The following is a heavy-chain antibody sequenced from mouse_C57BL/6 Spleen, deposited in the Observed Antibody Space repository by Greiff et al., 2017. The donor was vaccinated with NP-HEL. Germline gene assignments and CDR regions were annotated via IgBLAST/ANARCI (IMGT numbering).Heavy chain of an antibody. D-gene: IGHD1-1*01. J-gene: IGHJ2*01. V-gene: IGHV1-59*01. Sequence: QVQLQQPGAELVRPGTSVKLSCKASGYTFTSYWMHWVKQRPGQGLEWIGVIDPSDSYTNYNQKFKGKATLTIDTTSSTAYMQLSSLTSEDSAVYYCAKRITPLVADYWGQGTTLTVSS. CDR3: AKRITPLVADY. CDR1: GYTFTSYW. CDR2: IDPSDSYT.